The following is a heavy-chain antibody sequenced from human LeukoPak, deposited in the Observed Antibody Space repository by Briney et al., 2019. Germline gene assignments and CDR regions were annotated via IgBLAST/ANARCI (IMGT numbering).Heavy chain of an antibody. D-gene: IGHD3-3*01. CDR2: ISYDGSNK. Sequence: GGSLRLSCAASGFTFSSYAMHWVRQAPGKGLEWVGVISYDGSNKYYADSVKGRFTISRDNSKNTLYLQMNSLRAEDTAVYYCARTRDYDFWSGYYDPTYYYGMDVWGQGTTVTVSS. CDR1: GFTFSSYA. V-gene: IGHV3-30-3*01. CDR3: ARTRDYDFWSGYYDPTYYYGMDV. J-gene: IGHJ6*02.